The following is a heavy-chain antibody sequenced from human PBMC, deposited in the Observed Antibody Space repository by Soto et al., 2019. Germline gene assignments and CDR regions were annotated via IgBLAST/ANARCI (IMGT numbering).Heavy chain of an antibody. Sequence: GGSLRLSCSASGFTFSSYAMHWVRQAPGKRLEYVSAISSNADSTYYADSVKGRFTISRDNSWNTLYLQMSSLRPEDTAVYYCVKSPGILSGYLDLWGQGALVTVSS. J-gene: IGHJ4*02. CDR2: ISSNADST. V-gene: IGHV3-64D*06. CDR1: GFTFSSYA. D-gene: IGHD3-9*01. CDR3: VKSPGILSGYLDL.